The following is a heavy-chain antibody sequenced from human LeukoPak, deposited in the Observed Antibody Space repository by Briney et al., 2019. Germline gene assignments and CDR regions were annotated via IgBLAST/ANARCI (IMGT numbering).Heavy chain of an antibody. D-gene: IGHD3-22*01. CDR1: GGSISSYY. CDR2: IYYSGST. Sequence: PSETLSLTCTVSGGSISSYYWSWIRQPPGKGLEWIGYIYYSGSTNYNPSLKSRVTISVDTSKNQFSLKLSSVTAADTAVYYCARLLKGYYYYDSSGYLVWFDPWGQGTLVTVSS. J-gene: IGHJ5*02. V-gene: IGHV4-59*08. CDR3: ARLLKGYYYYDSSGYLVWFDP.